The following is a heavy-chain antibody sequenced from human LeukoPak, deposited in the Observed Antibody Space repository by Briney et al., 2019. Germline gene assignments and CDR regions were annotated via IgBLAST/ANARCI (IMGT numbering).Heavy chain of an antibody. CDR1: GFTFSSYS. Sequence: GGSLRLSCAASGFTFSSYSMNWVRQAPGKGLEWISYINTRSSSIHYADSVKGRFTVSRDDAMNSLYLQMNFLRAEDTAVYYCVRDLGPLSTVYWGQGTLVTVSS. CDR3: VRDLGPLSTVY. J-gene: IGHJ4*02. D-gene: IGHD4-17*01. V-gene: IGHV3-48*01. CDR2: INTRSSSI.